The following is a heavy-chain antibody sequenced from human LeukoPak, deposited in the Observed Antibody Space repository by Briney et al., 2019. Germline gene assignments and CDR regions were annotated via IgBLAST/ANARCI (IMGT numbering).Heavy chain of an antibody. Sequence: GGSLRLSCAASGFTFNTYSMNWARQAPGKGLEWVSAISGSGGNTYYAYYADSVKGRFTISRDKSKNTLYLQMNSLRAGDTAVYYCAKDYAGDFFNSSGYYSIWMNNWFDPWGQGTLVTVSS. V-gene: IGHV3-23*01. CDR2: ISGSGGNTYYA. J-gene: IGHJ5*02. CDR1: GFTFNTYS. CDR3: AKDYAGDFFNSSGYYSIWMNNWFDP. D-gene: IGHD3-22*01.